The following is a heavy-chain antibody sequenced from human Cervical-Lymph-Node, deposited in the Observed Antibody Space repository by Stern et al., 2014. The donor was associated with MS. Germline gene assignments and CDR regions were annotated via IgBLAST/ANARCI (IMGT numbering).Heavy chain of an antibody. Sequence: VQLVESGAEVKKPGSSVKVSCKSSGGTFNSYAISWVRQAPGQGLEWMGGIIPMFGTANYAQKFQGRVTITADESTSTAYMELTSLRSEDTAVYYCARAGYARATDGDYKYYSMDVWGQGTTVTVSS. CDR1: GGTFNSYA. J-gene: IGHJ6*02. CDR3: ARAGYARATDGDYKYYSMDV. CDR2: IIPMFGTA. V-gene: IGHV1-69*01. D-gene: IGHD2-8*01.